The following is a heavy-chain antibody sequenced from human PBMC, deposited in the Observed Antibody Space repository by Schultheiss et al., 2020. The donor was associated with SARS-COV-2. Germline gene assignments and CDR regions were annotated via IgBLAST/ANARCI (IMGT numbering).Heavy chain of an antibody. V-gene: IGHV3-23*01. CDR3: ARDQGYYYYGMDV. CDR1: GFTFSSYA. Sequence: GGSLRLSCAASGFTFSSYAMSWVRQAPGKGLEWVSGISWNSGSTYYADSVKGRFTISRDNSKNTLYLQMNSLRAEDTAVYYCARDQGYYYYGMDVWGQGTTVTVSS. CDR2: ISWNSGST. J-gene: IGHJ6*02.